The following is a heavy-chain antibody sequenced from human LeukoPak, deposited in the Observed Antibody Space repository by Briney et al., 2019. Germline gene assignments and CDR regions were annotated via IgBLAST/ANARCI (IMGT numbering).Heavy chain of an antibody. V-gene: IGHV3-53*01. CDR2: IYSGGST. Sequence: GGSLRLSCAASGFTVSSNYMSWVRQAPGKGLEWVSVIYSGGSTYYADSVKGRFTISRDNSKNTLYLQMNSLRAEDTAVYYCARSVRYCSGGSWPDVWGQGTTVTVSS. J-gene: IGHJ6*02. CDR3: ARSVRYCSGGSWPDV. D-gene: IGHD2-15*01. CDR1: GFTVSSNY.